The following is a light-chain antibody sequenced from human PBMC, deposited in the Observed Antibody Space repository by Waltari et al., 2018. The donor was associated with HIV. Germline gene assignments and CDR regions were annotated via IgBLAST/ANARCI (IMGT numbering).Light chain of an antibody. CDR2: AAS. CDR3: QQASNFPFT. CDR1: QGVSSW. Sequence: DIQMTQSPSSVSAPVGDRVTITCRARQGVSSWSAWYTQKPGKAPKLLIDAASSVQSGVPSRFSGSGSGTDFTLTISSLQPEDVATYYCQQASNFPFTFGPGTKVDIK. V-gene: IGKV1-12*02. J-gene: IGKJ3*01.